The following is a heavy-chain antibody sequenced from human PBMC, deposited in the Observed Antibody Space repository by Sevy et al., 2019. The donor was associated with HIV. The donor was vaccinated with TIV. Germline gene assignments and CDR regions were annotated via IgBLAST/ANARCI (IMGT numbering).Heavy chain of an antibody. CDR3: AKAIIDETRTGKFDY. V-gene: IGHV3-23*01. Sequence: GGSLRLSCAASGFTFSTYAMSWVRQAPGKGLEWVSAITASGPSTYYADSVKGRFTISRDNSKNTLYLQMNSLRAEDTAVYYCAKAIIDETRTGKFDYWGQGTLVTVSS. J-gene: IGHJ4*02. D-gene: IGHD3-10*01. CDR1: GFTFSTYA. CDR2: ITASGPST.